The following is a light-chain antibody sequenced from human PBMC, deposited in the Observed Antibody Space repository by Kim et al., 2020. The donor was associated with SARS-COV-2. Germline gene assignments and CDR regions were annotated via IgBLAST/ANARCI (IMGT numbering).Light chain of an antibody. Sequence: LSVPPGKPVPPCRTASQSVSSNLAWYQQKPGQAPRLLIYGVSTRATGIPDRFSGSGSGTEFTLTITSLQSEDFAVYFCHQYNNWHTFGQGTKLEI. J-gene: IGKJ2*01. CDR3: HQYNNWHT. CDR2: GVS. V-gene: IGKV3-15*01. CDR1: QSVSSN.